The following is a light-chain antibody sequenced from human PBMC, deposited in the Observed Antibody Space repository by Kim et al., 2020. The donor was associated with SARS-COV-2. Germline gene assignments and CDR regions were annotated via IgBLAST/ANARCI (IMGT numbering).Light chain of an antibody. CDR1: QNIRNS. Sequence: DIQMTQSPSSLSASVGDRVTITCRASQNIRNSLAWFQQKPGKAPKSLIYGASTLQSGVPSRFSGGGSGTDFTLTSSSLQPEDFAIYFCCHDSGYPIAFGQRTRLEIK. V-gene: IGKV1-16*01. CDR2: GAS. CDR3: CHDSGYPIA. J-gene: IGKJ5*01.